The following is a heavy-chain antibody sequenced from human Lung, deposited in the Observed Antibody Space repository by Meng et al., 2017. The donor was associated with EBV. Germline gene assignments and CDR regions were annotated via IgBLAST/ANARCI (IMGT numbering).Heavy chain of an antibody. CDR2: ISDTGHNK. Sequence: VQVGGAGGGGVQTGRSLRLTCAAAGFDFDPYAVHGVRQAPGKGLEWVAVISDTGHNKYFADSVGGRFTISRDNSKNMVSLQMNSLRPGDTATYYCAIIPYSIAWGQGTLVTVSS. D-gene: IGHD4-11*01. CDR3: AIIPYSIA. V-gene: IGHV3-30-3*01. CDR1: GFDFDPYA. J-gene: IGHJ5*02.